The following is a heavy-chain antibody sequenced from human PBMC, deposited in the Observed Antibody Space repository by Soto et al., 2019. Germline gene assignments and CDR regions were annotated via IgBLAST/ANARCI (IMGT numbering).Heavy chain of an antibody. CDR2: VSTSGNT. D-gene: IGHD6-6*01. CDR1: NGSINNYF. CDR3: AREYSTSRHFDN. J-gene: IGHJ4*02. V-gene: IGHV4-4*07. Sequence: PSETVSLTCTVSNGSINNYFWTWIRQPAGEGLEWIGRVSTSGNTNYNSSLKSRVTMSVDTSKNQFSLTLSSVTAADTAVYYCAREYSTSRHFDNWGRGTLVTVSS.